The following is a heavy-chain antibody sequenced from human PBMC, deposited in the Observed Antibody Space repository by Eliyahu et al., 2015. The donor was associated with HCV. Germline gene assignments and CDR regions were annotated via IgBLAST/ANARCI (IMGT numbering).Heavy chain of an antibody. CDR3: ARHVSEGVWGLLGGDIVATTYFDY. CDR2: XSYSGST. Sequence: QLQLQESGPGLVKSSETLALTCTVSGGSISSSSFYWGWIRPPPGKGLEWIGRXSYSGSTYYNPSLKSRVTISVDTSKNQFSLKLSSVTAADMAMYYCARHVSEGVWGLLGGDIVATTYFDYWGQGTLVTVSS. V-gene: IGHV4-39*01. J-gene: IGHJ4*02. D-gene: IGHD5-12*01. CDR1: GGSISSSSFY.